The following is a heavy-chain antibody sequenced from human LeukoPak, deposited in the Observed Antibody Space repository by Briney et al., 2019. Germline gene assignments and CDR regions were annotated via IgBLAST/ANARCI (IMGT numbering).Heavy chain of an antibody. V-gene: IGHV3-48*03. J-gene: IGHJ4*02. Sequence: GGSLRLSCAASGFTFSSYEMNWVRQAPGKGLEWVSYISSSGSTIYYADSVKGRFTISRDNAKNSLYLQMNSLRAEDTAVYYCARDREWLGTYYFDYGGQGTLVTVSS. CDR2: ISSSGSTI. CDR3: ARDREWLGTYYFDY. CDR1: GFTFSSYE. D-gene: IGHD6-19*01.